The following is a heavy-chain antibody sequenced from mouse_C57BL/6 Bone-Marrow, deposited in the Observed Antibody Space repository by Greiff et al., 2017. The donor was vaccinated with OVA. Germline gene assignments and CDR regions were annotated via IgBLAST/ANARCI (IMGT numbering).Heavy chain of an antibody. Sequence: EVQRVESGGGLVQPGGSLSLSCAASGFTFTDYYMSWVRQPPGKALEWLGFIRNKANGYTTEYSASVKGRFTISRDNSQSILYLQMNALRAEDSATYYCARSPLFGNIDYWGQGTTLTVSS. J-gene: IGHJ2*01. CDR2: IRNKANGYTT. V-gene: IGHV7-3*01. CDR3: ARSPLFGNIDY. D-gene: IGHD2-1*01. CDR1: GFTFTDYY.